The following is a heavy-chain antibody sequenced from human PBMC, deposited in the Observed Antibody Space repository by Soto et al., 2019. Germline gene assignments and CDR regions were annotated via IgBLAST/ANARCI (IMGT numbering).Heavy chain of an antibody. CDR1: GFTFSSYG. J-gene: IGHJ4*02. D-gene: IGHD1-26*01. CDR2: IWYDGSNK. V-gene: IGHV3-33*01. CDR3: AGDGRMAPVYYLDY. Sequence: QVQLVESGGGVVQPGRSLRLSCAASGFTFSSYGMHWVRQAPGKGLEWVAVIWYDGSNKYYADSVKGRFTISRDNSKNTLYLQMNSLSAEDTAVYYCAGDGRMAPVYYLDYWGQGTLVTVSS.